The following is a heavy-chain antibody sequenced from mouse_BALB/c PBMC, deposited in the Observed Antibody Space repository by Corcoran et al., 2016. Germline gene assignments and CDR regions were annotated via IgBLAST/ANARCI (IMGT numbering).Heavy chain of an antibody. Sequence: EVQLQQSGAELVKPGASVKLSCTASGFNIKDTYMHWVKQRPEQGLEWIGRIDPANGNTKNDPKFQGKATITADTSSNTAYLQLSSLTSEDTAVYYCARGFITTVVEGYYAMDYWGQGTAVTVSS. D-gene: IGHD1-1*01. CDR1: GFNIKDTY. V-gene: IGHV14-3*02. J-gene: IGHJ4*01. CDR3: ARGFITTVVEGYYAMDY. CDR2: IDPANGNT.